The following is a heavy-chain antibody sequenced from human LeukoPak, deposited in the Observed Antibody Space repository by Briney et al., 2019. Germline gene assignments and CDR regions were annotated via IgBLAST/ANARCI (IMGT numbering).Heavy chain of an antibody. Sequence: PGGSLRLSCATSGFTFSTYDMHWVRQAPGKGLEWVAHIRYDGLKKRYADSVRGRVTVSRDNSKNTLYLQMNSLRAEDTAVYYCAKDRETFSSYGYFDYWGQGNLVPVSS. V-gene: IGHV3-30*02. CDR3: AKDRETFSSYGYFDY. D-gene: IGHD2-21*01. CDR2: IRYDGLKK. CDR1: GFTFSTYD. J-gene: IGHJ4*02.